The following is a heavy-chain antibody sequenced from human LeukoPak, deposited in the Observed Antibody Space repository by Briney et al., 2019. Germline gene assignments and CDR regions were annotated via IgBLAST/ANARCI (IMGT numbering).Heavy chain of an antibody. Sequence: SETLSLTCAVYGGSFSGYYWSWIRQPPGRGLEWIGEINHSGSTSYNPSLKSRVTISVDTSKNQFSLKLSSVTAADTAVYYCARHVLWFGELLRGNVYYFDYWGQGTLVTVSS. CDR1: GGSFSGYY. CDR3: ARHVLWFGELLRGNVYYFDY. V-gene: IGHV4-34*01. CDR2: INHSGST. J-gene: IGHJ4*02. D-gene: IGHD3-10*01.